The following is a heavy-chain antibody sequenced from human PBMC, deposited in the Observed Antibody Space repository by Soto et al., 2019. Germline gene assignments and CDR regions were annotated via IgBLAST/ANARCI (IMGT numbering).Heavy chain of an antibody. D-gene: IGHD5-12*01. J-gene: IGHJ4*02. CDR3: ARDQSAYDSGTPEY. CDR2: ISAYSGNT. CDR1: GYTFSSYG. Sequence: QVQLVQSGADVKKPGASVKVSCKASGYTFSSYGINWVRQAPGQGLEWMGWISAYSGNTNYEQKLQGRVTMTTDTSTTTAYMELRGLTYDDTAVYYCARDQSAYDSGTPEYWGQGTLVNVSS. V-gene: IGHV1-18*01.